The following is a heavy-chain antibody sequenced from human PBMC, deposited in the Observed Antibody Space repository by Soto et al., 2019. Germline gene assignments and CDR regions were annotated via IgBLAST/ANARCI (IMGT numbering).Heavy chain of an antibody. CDR1: GFTFSSYA. Sequence: EVQLLESGGGLVQPGGSLRLSCAASGFTFSSYAMSWVRQAPGKGMEWVSAISGSGGSTYYADSVKGRFTTSRDKSKNTLYLQMNSLRAEDTAVYYCAYSSTPFDYWGQGTLVTVSS. D-gene: IGHD6-13*01. V-gene: IGHV3-23*01. J-gene: IGHJ4*02. CDR2: ISGSGGST. CDR3: AYSSTPFDY.